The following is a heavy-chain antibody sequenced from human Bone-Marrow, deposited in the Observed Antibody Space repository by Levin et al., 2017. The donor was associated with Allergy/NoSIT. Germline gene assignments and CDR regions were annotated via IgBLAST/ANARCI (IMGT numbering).Heavy chain of an antibody. V-gene: IGHV5-10-1*01. Sequence: GESLKISCKGSGYSLSTYWITWVRQMPGKGLEWMGRIDPRDSFTKYSPSFQGHVTISVDRSINTSFLSWSSLGASDTAVYYCARTTSDWYYYFYMDVWGKGTTVTVSS. D-gene: IGHD2-2*01. CDR2: IDPRDSFT. CDR1: GYSLSTYW. CDR3: ARTTSDWYYYFYMDV. J-gene: IGHJ6*03.